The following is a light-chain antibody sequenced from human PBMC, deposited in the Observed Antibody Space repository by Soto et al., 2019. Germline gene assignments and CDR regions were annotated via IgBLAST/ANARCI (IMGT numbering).Light chain of an antibody. J-gene: IGLJ1*01. CDR1: SSNIGAGHD. CDR2: GNS. CDR3: QSYDNSLRGYV. V-gene: IGLV1-40*01. Sequence: QAVVTQPPSVSGAPGQRVTISCTGSSSNIGAGHDVHWYQQFPGTGPKLLIYGNSNRPSGVPDRFSGSKSVTSASLAITELQAEDEAEYHCQSYDNSLRGYVFGTGTKLTVL.